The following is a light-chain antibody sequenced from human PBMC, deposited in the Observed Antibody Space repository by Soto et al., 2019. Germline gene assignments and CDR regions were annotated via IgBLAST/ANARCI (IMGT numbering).Light chain of an antibody. CDR2: GAS. J-gene: IGKJ1*01. CDR1: QSVRSSY. Sequence: EIVLTQSPGTLSLSPGERATLSCRASQSVRSSYLAWYQQKPGQAPRLLIYGASSRATGIPDRFSGSGSGTDFTLTISRLEPEDFGVYYCQQYGRSPWTFGQGTKVDI. V-gene: IGKV3-20*01. CDR3: QQYGRSPWT.